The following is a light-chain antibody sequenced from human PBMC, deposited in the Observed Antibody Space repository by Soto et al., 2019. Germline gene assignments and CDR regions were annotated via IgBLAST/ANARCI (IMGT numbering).Light chain of an antibody. CDR3: QSYDSSLRGVV. J-gene: IGLJ2*01. Sequence: QSVLTRPPSVSGAPGQSVTISCTGSSSNIGVGFDVQWYQQVPGTAPKLLIYGNNNRPSGVPDRFSGSKSGTSASLAITGLQADDEADYYCQSYDSSLRGVVFGAGTKLTVL. CDR1: SSNIGVGFD. CDR2: GNN. V-gene: IGLV1-40*01.